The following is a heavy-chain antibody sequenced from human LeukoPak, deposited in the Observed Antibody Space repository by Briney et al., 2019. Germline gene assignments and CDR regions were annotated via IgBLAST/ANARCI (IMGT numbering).Heavy chain of an antibody. D-gene: IGHD4-17*01. J-gene: IGHJ4*02. CDR1: GASISSSSYY. CDR2: IYYSGST. Sequence: SETLSLTCTVSGASISSSSYYWGWIRQPPGKGLEWIGSIYYSGSTYYNPSLKSRVTISVDTSKNQFSLKLSSVTAADTAVYYCARTPTVTFFDYWGQGTLVTVSS. V-gene: IGHV4-39*01. CDR3: ARTPTVTFFDY.